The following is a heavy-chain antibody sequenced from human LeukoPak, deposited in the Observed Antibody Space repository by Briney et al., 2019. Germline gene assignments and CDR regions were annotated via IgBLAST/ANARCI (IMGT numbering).Heavy chain of an antibody. V-gene: IGHV3-33*01. Sequence: PGRSLRLSCAASGFTVSSYGMHWVCQAPGKGLEWVAVIWYDGSNKYYADSVKGRFTNSRDNSKNTVYLQMSSLRADDTAVYYCARSSFGSHRQDGMDVWGQGTTVTVS. CDR3: ARSSFGSHRQDGMDV. D-gene: IGHD1-26*01. CDR1: GFTVSSYG. J-gene: IGHJ6*02. CDR2: IWYDGSNK.